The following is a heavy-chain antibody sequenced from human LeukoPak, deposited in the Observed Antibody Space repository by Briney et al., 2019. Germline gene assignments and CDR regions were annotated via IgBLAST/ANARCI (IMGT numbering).Heavy chain of an antibody. CDR1: GFTFSSYG. CDR2: IRYDGSNK. J-gene: IGHJ6*03. CDR3: AKDLIAAAGGYYYYYYMDG. V-gene: IGHV3-30*02. D-gene: IGHD6-13*01. Sequence: GGSLRLSCAASGFTFSSYGIHWVRQAPGKGLEWVAFIRYDGSNKYYADSVKGRFTISRDNSKNTLYLQMNSLRAEDTAVYYCAKDLIAAAGGYYYYYYMDGWGKGTTVTVSS.